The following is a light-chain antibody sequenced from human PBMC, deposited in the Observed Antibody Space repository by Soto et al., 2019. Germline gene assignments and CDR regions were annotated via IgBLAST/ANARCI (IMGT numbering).Light chain of an antibody. CDR3: QQYNTFSYT. CDR2: DAS. Sequence: DIQMTQSPSTLSASVGERVTLTCRASQSISTWLAWYQQKPGKAPKLLIYDASSLESGVPSRFSGSGSGTEFTLTISSLQPDDFATYYCQQYNTFSYTFGRGTKLEIK. CDR1: QSISTW. J-gene: IGKJ2*01. V-gene: IGKV1-5*01.